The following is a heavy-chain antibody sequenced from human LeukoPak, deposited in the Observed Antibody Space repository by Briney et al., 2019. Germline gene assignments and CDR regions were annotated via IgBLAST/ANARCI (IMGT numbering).Heavy chain of an antibody. D-gene: IGHD5-24*01. CDR2: IYWDDDK. CDR3: AHILVKRWLQFLGVLSNAFDI. V-gene: IGHV2-5*02. Sequence: SGPTLVKPTQTLTLTCTFSGFSLSTSGVGVGWIRQPPGKALEWLALIYWDDDKRYSPSLKSRLTITKDTSKNQVVLTMTNMDPVDTATYYCAHILVKRWLQFLGVLSNAFDIWGQGTMVTVSS. CDR1: GFSLSTSGVG. J-gene: IGHJ3*02.